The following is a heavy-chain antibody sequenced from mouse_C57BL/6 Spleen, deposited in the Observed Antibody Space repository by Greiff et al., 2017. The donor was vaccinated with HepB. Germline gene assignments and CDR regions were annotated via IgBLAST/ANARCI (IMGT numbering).Heavy chain of an antibody. J-gene: IGHJ3*01. CDR1: GFTFSDYG. V-gene: IGHV5-17*01. Sequence: EVQVVESGGGLVKPGGSLKLSCAASGFTFSDYGMHWVRQAPEKGLEWVAYISSGSSTIYYADTVKGRFTISRDNAKNTLFLQMTSLRSEDTAMYYCARSYDYDDGAWFAYWGQGTLVTVSA. D-gene: IGHD2-4*01. CDR2: ISSGSSTI. CDR3: ARSYDYDDGAWFAY.